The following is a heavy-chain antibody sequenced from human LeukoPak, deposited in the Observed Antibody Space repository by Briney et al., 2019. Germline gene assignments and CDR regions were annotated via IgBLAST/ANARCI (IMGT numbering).Heavy chain of an antibody. D-gene: IGHD6-19*01. Sequence: GGSLRLSCAASGFTFSNYGMHWVRQAPGKGLEWVAYIRYDGTNKYYADSVKGRFTISRDNSKNMIYLEMRSLKAEDTAVYYCAKERNLEIAVAGTIFDYWGQGTLVTVSS. CDR1: GFTFSNYG. J-gene: IGHJ4*02. V-gene: IGHV3-30*02. CDR3: AKERNLEIAVAGTIFDY. CDR2: IRYDGTNK.